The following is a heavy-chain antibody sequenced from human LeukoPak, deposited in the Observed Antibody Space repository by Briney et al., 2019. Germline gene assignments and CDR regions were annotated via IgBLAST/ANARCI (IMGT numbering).Heavy chain of an antibody. D-gene: IGHD3-3*01. CDR2: INHSGST. CDR3: VRTRRSSGFGVVIRREWFDP. J-gene: IGHJ5*02. CDR1: GGSFSGYY. V-gene: IGHV4-34*01. Sequence: MPSETLSLTCAVYGGSFSGYYWSWIRQPPGKGLEWIGEINHSGSTNYNPSLKSRVTISVDTSKNQFSLKLTSVTAADTAIYYCVRTRRSSGFGVVIRREWFDPWGQGTLVTVSS.